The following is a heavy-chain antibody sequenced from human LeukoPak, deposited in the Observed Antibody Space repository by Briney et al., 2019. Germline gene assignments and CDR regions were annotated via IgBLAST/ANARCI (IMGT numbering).Heavy chain of an antibody. CDR2: ISSTGSSE. Sequence: GRSLRLSCAASGFTFSNYGMHWVRQAPVKGLEWVAGISSTGSSEQYADSVKGRFTISRDNSEDTLDLYMNSLRTEDTAVYYCAKPRLYSGNWHFDCWGQGTLVAVSS. CDR3: AKPRLYSGNWHFDC. V-gene: IGHV3-30*18. D-gene: IGHD1-26*01. CDR1: GFTFSNYG. J-gene: IGHJ4*02.